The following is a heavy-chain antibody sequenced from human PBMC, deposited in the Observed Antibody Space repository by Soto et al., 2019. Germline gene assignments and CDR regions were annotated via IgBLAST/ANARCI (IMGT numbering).Heavy chain of an antibody. CDR1: GGSFSGYY. CDR2: INHSGST. CDR3: ARGWGRIFDY. D-gene: IGHD7-27*01. Sequence: ASETLSLTCAVYGGSFSGYYWSWIRQPPGKGLEWIGEINHSGSTNYNPSLKSRVTISIDTSKNQFSLKLSSVTAADTAVYDCARGWGRIFDYWGQGTLVTVSS. J-gene: IGHJ4*02. V-gene: IGHV4-34*01.